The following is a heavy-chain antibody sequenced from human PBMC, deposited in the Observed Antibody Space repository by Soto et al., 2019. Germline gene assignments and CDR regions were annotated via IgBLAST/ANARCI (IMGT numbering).Heavy chain of an antibody. Sequence: QLQLQESGPGLVKPSETLSLTCTVSGGSISSSSYYWGWIRQPPGKGLEWIGSIYYSGSTYYNPSLKSRVTXSXDPXKNQFSLKLSSVTAADTAVYYCARRGYYAISAFDIWGQGTMVTVSS. J-gene: IGHJ3*02. CDR2: IYYSGST. V-gene: IGHV4-39*01. D-gene: IGHD2-8*01. CDR1: GGSISSSSYY. CDR3: ARRGYYAISAFDI.